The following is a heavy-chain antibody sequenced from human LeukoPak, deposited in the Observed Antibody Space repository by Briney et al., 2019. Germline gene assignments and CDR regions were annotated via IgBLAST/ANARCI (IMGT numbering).Heavy chain of an antibody. Sequence: SQTLSLTCAVSGGSISSGGYSWSWIRQNPGKGLEWIGHIYYSGTSFYNPSLTSRVTISVDTSKNQFSLKLTSVNDADTAVYYCARIERSSYSLGFDYWGQGTLVTVSS. J-gene: IGHJ4*02. D-gene: IGHD6-6*01. CDR2: IYYSGTS. CDR1: GGSISSGGYS. V-gene: IGHV4-31*11. CDR3: ARIERSSYSLGFDY.